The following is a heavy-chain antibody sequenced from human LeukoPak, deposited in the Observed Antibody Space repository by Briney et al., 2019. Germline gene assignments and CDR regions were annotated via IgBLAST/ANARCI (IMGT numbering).Heavy chain of an antibody. V-gene: IGHV4-34*01. D-gene: IGHD6-13*01. CDR3: ARDEYSSSWDPLAY. CDR1: GGSFSGYY. CDR2: INHSGST. Sequence: SETLSLTCAVYGGSFSGYYWSWIRQPPGKGLEWIGEINHSGSTNYNPSLKSRVTISVDTSKNQFSLKLSSVTAADTAVYYCARDEYSSSWDPLAYWGQGTPVTVSS. J-gene: IGHJ4*02.